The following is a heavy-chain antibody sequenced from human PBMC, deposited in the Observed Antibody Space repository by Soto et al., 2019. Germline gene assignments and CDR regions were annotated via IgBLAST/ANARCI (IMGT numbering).Heavy chain of an antibody. CDR3: ARSHYYDSSGYMGY. D-gene: IGHD3-22*01. Sequence: QVQLVQSGAEVKKPGSSVKVSCKASGGTFSSYAISWVRQAPGQGLEWMGGMIPIVGTAHYAQKFQGRVTITADEHTTRAYMELSSMRSEDTAVYYCARSHYYDSSGYMGYWGQGTLVTVSS. CDR1: GGTFSSYA. J-gene: IGHJ4*02. CDR2: MIPIVGTA. V-gene: IGHV1-69*12.